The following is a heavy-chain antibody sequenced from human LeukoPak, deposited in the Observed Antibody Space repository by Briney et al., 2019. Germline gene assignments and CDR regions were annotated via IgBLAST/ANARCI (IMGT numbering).Heavy chain of an antibody. J-gene: IGHJ4*02. CDR2: IYHSGST. V-gene: IGHV4-4*02. D-gene: IGHD1-26*01. CDR1: GGSISSSNW. CDR3: ASSGLTSGFDY. Sequence: PSETLSLTCAVSGGSISSSNWWCWVRQPPGKGLEWIGEIYHSGSTNYNPSLNSRVTISVDKSKNQFSLKLSSVTAADTAVYYCASSGLTSGFDYWGQGTLVTVSS.